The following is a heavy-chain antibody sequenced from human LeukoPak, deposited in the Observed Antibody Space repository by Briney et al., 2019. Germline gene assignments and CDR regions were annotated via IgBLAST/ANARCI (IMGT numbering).Heavy chain of an antibody. V-gene: IGHV3-53*05. CDR1: GFTVSSSY. CDR2: FYSGGKT. D-gene: IGHD4-17*01. J-gene: IGHJ4*02. CDR3: AKDLAGDADY. Sequence: GGSLRLSCAASGFTVSSSYMSWVRQAPGKGLEWVSVFYSGGKTYYTDSVKGRFTISRDNSKNTLYLQMNSLRAEDTAVYYCAKDLAGDADYWGQGTLVTVSS.